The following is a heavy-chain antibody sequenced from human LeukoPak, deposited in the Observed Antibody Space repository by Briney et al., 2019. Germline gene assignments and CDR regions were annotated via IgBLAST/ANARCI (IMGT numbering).Heavy chain of an antibody. V-gene: IGHV3-21*01. CDR1: GFTFSSSA. J-gene: IGHJ6*03. Sequence: GGSLRLSCAASGFTFSSSAMNWVRQAPGKGLEWVSSADSVKGRFTISRDNARNSLYLQMNSLTAEDTAVYYCARDPYSGAYGNTYYYYMDVWGKGTTVTISS. CDR3: ARDPYSGAYGNTYYYYMDV. D-gene: IGHD1-26*01.